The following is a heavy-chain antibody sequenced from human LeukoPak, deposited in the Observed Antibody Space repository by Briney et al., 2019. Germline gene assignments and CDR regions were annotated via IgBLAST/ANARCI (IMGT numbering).Heavy chain of an antibody. CDR1: GFTFSSYW. V-gene: IGHV3-7*03. Sequence: GGSLRLSCAASGFTFSSYWMSWVRQAPGKGLEWVANIKQDGSEKYYVDSVKGRFTISRDNSKNTLHLQMNSLRAEDTAIYYCAKPPKDFWSGYPADYWGQGTLVTVSS. D-gene: IGHD3-3*01. CDR2: IKQDGSEK. J-gene: IGHJ4*02. CDR3: AKPPKDFWSGYPADY.